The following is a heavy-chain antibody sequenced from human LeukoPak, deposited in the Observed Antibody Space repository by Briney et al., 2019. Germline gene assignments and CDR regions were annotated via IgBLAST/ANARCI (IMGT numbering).Heavy chain of an antibody. D-gene: IGHD2/OR15-2a*01. V-gene: IGHV4-34*12. CDR2: IIVTHSGKT. Sequence: SETLSLTCAVSGGSFSGYYWTWIRQPPGEGLEWIGQIIVTHSGKTIYNPSLKSRVTISVDTSKNQFSLNLSSVTAADTAVYYCARRLGSNFAYWSQGALVTVSS. CDR3: ARRLGSNFAY. CDR1: GGSFSGYY. J-gene: IGHJ4*02.